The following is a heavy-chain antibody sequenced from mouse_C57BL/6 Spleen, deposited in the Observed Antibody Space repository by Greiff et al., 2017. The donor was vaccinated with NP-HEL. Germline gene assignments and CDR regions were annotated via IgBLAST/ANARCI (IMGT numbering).Heavy chain of an antibody. D-gene: IGHD1-1*01. CDR1: GFIFSSSG. CDR3: ARLNYGSSPFDY. V-gene: IGHV5-6*01. J-gene: IGHJ2*01. CDR2: ISSGGSYT. Sequence: DVHLVESGGDLVKPGGSLKLSCAASGFIFSSSGMSWVRQTPDKRLEWVATISSGGSYTYYPDSVKGRFTISRDNAKNTLYLQMSSLKSEDTAMYYCARLNYGSSPFDYWGQGTTLTVSS.